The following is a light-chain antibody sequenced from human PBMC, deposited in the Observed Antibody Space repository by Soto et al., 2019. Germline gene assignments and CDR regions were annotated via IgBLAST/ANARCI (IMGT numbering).Light chain of an antibody. Sequence: EIVLTQSPATLSLSPGERATLSCRASQSVSSYLAWYQQKPGQAPRLLIYDAYSRATGIQARFSGSGSGTDFTLTIRSLEPEDFAVYYCKQRSNWPPTFGQGTKVDIK. CDR1: QSVSSY. J-gene: IGKJ1*01. CDR2: DAY. V-gene: IGKV3-11*01. CDR3: KQRSNWPPT.